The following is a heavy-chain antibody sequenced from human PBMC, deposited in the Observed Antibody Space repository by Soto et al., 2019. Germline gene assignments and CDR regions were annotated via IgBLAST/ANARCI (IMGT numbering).Heavy chain of an antibody. J-gene: IGHJ6*02. CDR3: ARGGYCSSPSCYLIYYYGMDV. V-gene: IGHV4-34*01. D-gene: IGHD2-2*01. Sequence: QVQLQQWGAGLLKPSETLSLTCAVYGGSFSGYYWSWIRQPPGKGLEWIGEINHSGSTNYNPSLKSRVTISVDTSRYQFSLKLSSVTAADTAVYYCARGGYCSSPSCYLIYYYGMDVWGQGTTVTVSS. CDR2: INHSGST. CDR1: GGSFSGYY.